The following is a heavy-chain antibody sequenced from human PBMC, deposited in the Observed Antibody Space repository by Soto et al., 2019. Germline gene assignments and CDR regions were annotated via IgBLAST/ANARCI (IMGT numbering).Heavy chain of an antibody. CDR1: GGSFSRYY. Sequence: PWETLSLTCAVYGGSFSRYYWSWIRQHPGKGLEWMGESKHRGSSNHNPSQKSRLTIPVDTSKNQYSLKLSPLTAAVSAVNYCDRRSYYWGFYSSRWRQKEHGMHVRSQATTATASS. CDR3: DRRSYYWGFYSSRWRQKEHGMHV. V-gene: IGHV4-34*01. D-gene: IGHD6-13*01. CDR2: SKHRGSS. J-gene: IGHJ6*02.